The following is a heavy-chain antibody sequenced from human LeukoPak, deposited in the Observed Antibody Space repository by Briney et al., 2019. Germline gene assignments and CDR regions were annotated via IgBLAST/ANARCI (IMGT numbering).Heavy chain of an antibody. CDR1: GYTFTSYG. J-gene: IGHJ4*02. V-gene: IGHV1-18*01. CDR3: ATEHTGYYDSSGYPYYFDY. D-gene: IGHD3-22*01. Sequence: GASVKVSCKASGYTFTSYGISWVRQAAGQGLEWMGWISADNGNTNYAQKLQGRVTMTTDTSTSTAYMELSSLRSEDTAVYYCATEHTGYYDSSGYPYYFDYWGQGTLVTVST. CDR2: ISADNGNT.